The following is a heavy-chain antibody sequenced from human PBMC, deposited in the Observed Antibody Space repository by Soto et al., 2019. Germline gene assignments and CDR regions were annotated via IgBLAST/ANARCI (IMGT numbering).Heavy chain of an antibody. J-gene: IGHJ6*02. Sequence: QVQLVQSGDEVKKPGASVKVSCQASGYIFVNYGIARVRQAAGQGLEWMGWISPYTGNTHSATKVQGRLTMTTDTSTSTAYMDLGSLTSDDTAVYYCVMVDNYVTPTPQDVWGQGTTVTVSS. D-gene: IGHD3-16*01. CDR3: VMVDNYVTPTPQDV. CDR2: ISPYTGNT. V-gene: IGHV1-18*01. CDR1: GYIFVNYG.